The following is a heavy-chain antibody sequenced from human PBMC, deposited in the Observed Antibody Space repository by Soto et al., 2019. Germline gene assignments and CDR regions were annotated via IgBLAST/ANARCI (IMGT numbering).Heavy chain of an antibody. CDR1: GGTFSTYT. J-gene: IGHJ4*02. V-gene: IGHV1-69*12. Sequence: QVQLVQSGAEVKKPGSSVKVSCQASGGTFSTYTLYWVRQAPGPGLEWMGGISPGIDIRDYAQKFQGRVTITADESTSTVYMQLSTLISEDSALYSCAGGMCFGGSCYLDVWGQGTLVTVSS. D-gene: IGHD2-15*01. CDR2: ISPGIDIR. CDR3: AGGMCFGGSCYLDV.